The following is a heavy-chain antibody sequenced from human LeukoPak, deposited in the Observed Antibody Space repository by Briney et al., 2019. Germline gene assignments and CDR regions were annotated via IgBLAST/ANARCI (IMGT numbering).Heavy chain of an antibody. Sequence: PGGSLRLSCAASGFTFSNAWMSWVRQAPGKGLEWVGRIKSKTDGGTTDYAAPVKGRFTISRDDSKNTLYLRMNSLKTEDTAVYYCTTDRGWYYFDYWGQGTLVTVSS. J-gene: IGHJ4*02. CDR1: GFTFSNAW. CDR2: IKSKTDGGTT. D-gene: IGHD6-19*01. CDR3: TTDRGWYYFDY. V-gene: IGHV3-15*01.